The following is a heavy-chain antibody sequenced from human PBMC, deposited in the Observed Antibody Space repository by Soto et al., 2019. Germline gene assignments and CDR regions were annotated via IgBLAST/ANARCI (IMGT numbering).Heavy chain of an antibody. CDR3: RRSSRYSTDV. J-gene: IGHJ6*02. CDR2: IYSIGST. D-gene: IGHD6-13*01. V-gene: IGHV4-39*01. Sequence: QLQLQESGPGLVKPSETLSLTCTVSGGSISSSSYWGWIRQPPGKGLEWIGSIYSIGSTYYNPSLMSRVTISVDTSKNQFSLKLSSVTAAYTAVDYCRRSSRYSTDVWGQGTTVTVSS. CDR1: GGSISSSSY.